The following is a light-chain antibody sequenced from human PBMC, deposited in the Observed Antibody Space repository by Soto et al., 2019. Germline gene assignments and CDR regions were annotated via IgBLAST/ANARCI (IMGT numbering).Light chain of an antibody. Sequence: VHMTHAPSTLSASVVYRVTITCLASQSISTWLAWYQQKPGKAPNLLIYAASTLQSGVPSRFSGSGSGAEFTLTISCLQSEDFATYYCQQYYSFPWTFGQGTKVDI. CDR2: AAS. J-gene: IGKJ1*01. V-gene: IGKV1-5*01. CDR3: QQYYSFPWT. CDR1: QSISTW.